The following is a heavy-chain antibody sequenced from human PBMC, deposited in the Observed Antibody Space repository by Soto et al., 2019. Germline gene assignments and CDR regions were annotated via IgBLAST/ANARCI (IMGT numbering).Heavy chain of an antibody. D-gene: IGHD6-19*01. V-gene: IGHV3-53*01. Sequence: GASLKISCAASGFTVSSNYMSWVRQAPGKGLEWVSVIYSGGSTYYADSVKGRFTISRDNSKNTLYLQMNSLRAEDTAVYYCARDAGSSGWYSSFDYWGQRTRVTVSS. CDR1: GFTVSSNY. CDR3: ARDAGSSGWYSSFDY. J-gene: IGHJ4*02. CDR2: IYSGGST.